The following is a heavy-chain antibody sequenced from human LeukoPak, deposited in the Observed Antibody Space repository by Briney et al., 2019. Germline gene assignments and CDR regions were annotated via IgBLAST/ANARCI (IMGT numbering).Heavy chain of an antibody. CDR3: ARALMYSSSWYYFDY. D-gene: IGHD6-13*01. Sequence: QPGGSLRLSCAASGFTFRSYAMGWVRQAPGKGLEWVSVIYSGGSTYYADSVKGRFTISRDNSKNTLYLQMNSLRAEDTAVYYCARALMYSSSWYYFDYWGQGTLVTVSS. CDR2: IYSGGST. V-gene: IGHV3-66*02. J-gene: IGHJ4*02. CDR1: GFTFRSYA.